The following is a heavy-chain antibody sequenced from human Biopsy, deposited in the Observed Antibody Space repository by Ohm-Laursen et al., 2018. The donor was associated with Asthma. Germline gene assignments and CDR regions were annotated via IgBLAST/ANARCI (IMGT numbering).Heavy chain of an antibody. CDR1: YGSITSGAYY. Sequence: TLSLTCTVSYGSITSGAYYWSWIRQLPGKGLEWIGYIYYSGSTYYNPSLKSRVGISIDTSKNQFSLKLSSVTAADTAVYYCARAQDYYDSRGYYRSFDYWGQGTLVTVSS. CDR2: IYYSGST. D-gene: IGHD3-22*01. V-gene: IGHV4-31*03. CDR3: ARAQDYYDSRGYYRSFDY. J-gene: IGHJ4*02.